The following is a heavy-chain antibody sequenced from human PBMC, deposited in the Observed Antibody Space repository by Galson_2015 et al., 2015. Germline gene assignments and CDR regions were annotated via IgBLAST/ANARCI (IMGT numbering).Heavy chain of an antibody. CDR3: AKDLTRYCSGGSCDNFDY. CDR1: GFTFSNYG. D-gene: IGHD2-15*01. J-gene: IGHJ4*02. Sequence: SLRLSCAASGFTFSNYGMHWVRQAPGKGLEWVAVLSYDGSNKYYADSVKGRFTISRDNSKNTLYLQMNSLRPEDKAVYYCAKDLTRYCSGGSCDNFDYWGQGTLVTVSS. CDR2: LSYDGSNK. V-gene: IGHV3-30*18.